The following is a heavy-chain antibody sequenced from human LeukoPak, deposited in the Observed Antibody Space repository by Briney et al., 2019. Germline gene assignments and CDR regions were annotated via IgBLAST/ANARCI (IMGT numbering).Heavy chain of an antibody. J-gene: IGHJ5*02. CDR1: GFTFSSYG. Sequence: GGSLRLSCAASGFTFSSYGMNWVRQAPGKGLEWVSYISSSGSTIYYADSVKGRFTISRDNAENSLYLQMNSLRAEDTAVYYCARGRVSSGWYAHWGQGTLVTVSS. CDR3: ARGRVSSGWYAH. V-gene: IGHV3-48*03. CDR2: ISSSGSTI. D-gene: IGHD6-19*01.